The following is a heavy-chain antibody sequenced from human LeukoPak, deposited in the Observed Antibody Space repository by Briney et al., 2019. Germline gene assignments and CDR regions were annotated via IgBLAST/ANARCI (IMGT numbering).Heavy chain of an antibody. D-gene: IGHD3-22*01. V-gene: IGHV4-39*01. J-gene: IGHJ5*02. CDR2: IYYSGNT. CDR1: GGSISSSSYY. CDR3: ARHLGGDYYDSSAIPWFDP. Sequence: SETLSLTCTVSGGSISSSSYYWGWIRQPPGKGLEWIGSIYYSGNTYYNPSLKSRVTISVDTSKNQFSLKLSSVTAADTAVYYCARHLGGDYYDSSAIPWFDPWGQGTLVTVSS.